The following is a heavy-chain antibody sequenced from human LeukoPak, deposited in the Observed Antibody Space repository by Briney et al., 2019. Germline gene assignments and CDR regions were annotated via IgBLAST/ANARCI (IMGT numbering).Heavy chain of an antibody. CDR1: DGSFRGYH. Sequence: SETLSLTCVVSDGSFRGYHWNWIRQPPGKGLEWIGEITYGGTTNYNPSLRSRVTMSVDTSKKQFSLKLTSVTAADTAVYYCARAPYYGDYGATGWFDPWGQGTLVTVSS. CDR3: ARAPYYGDYGATGWFDP. J-gene: IGHJ5*02. D-gene: IGHD4-17*01. CDR2: ITYGGTT. V-gene: IGHV4-34*01.